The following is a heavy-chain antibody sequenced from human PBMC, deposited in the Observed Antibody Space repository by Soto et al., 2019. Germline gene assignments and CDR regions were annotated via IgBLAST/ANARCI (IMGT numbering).Heavy chain of an antibody. Sequence: ASVKVSCKASGYTFTSYAMHWVRQAPGQRLEWMGWINAGNGNTKYSQKFQGRVTITRDTSASTAYMELSSLRSEDTAVYYCARDQNYDFWSGYQTYYFDYWGQGTLVTVSS. CDR1: GYTFTSYA. J-gene: IGHJ4*02. CDR2: INAGNGNT. CDR3: ARDQNYDFWSGYQTYYFDY. D-gene: IGHD3-3*01. V-gene: IGHV1-3*01.